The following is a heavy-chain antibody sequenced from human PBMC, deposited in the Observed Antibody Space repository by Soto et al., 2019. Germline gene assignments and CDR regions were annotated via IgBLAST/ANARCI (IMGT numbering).Heavy chain of an antibody. CDR2: IIPIFGTA. CDR3: ARGPVRVVGSPFDY. D-gene: IGHD2-2*01. J-gene: IGHJ4*02. Sequence: QVQLVQSGAEVKKPGSSVKVSCKASGGTFSSYAISWVRQAPGQGLEWMGGIIPIFGTANYAQKFQGRVTITADESTSTAYMELSSLRSEDTAVYYCARGPVRVVGSPFDYWGKGTLVTVSS. CDR1: GGTFSSYA. V-gene: IGHV1-69*01.